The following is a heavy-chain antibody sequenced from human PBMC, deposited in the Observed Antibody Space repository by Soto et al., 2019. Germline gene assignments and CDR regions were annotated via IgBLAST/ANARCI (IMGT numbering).Heavy chain of an antibody. Sequence: KSSETLSLTCAVSGYSISSGYYWGWIRQPPGKGLEWIGSIYHSGSTYYNPSLKSRVTISVDTSKNQFSLKLSSVTAADTAVYYCAREACSSTSCYLRWFDPWGQGTLVTVSS. CDR2: IYHSGST. CDR1: GYSISSGYY. D-gene: IGHD2-2*01. V-gene: IGHV4-38-2*02. J-gene: IGHJ5*02. CDR3: AREACSSTSCYLRWFDP.